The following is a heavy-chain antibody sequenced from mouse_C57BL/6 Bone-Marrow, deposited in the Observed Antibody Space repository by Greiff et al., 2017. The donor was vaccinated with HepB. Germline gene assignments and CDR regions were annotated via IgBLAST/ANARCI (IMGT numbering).Heavy chain of an antibody. D-gene: IGHD2-3*01. CDR3: ARWDGYYGRAWFAY. Sequence: VKLQESGAELARPGASVKLSCKASGYTFTSYGISWVKQRTGQGLEWIGEIYPRSGNTYYNEKFKGKATLTADKSSSTAYMELRSLTSEDSAVYFCARWDGYYGRAWFAYWGQGTLVTVSA. J-gene: IGHJ3*01. CDR2: IYPRSGNT. CDR1: GYTFTSYG. V-gene: IGHV1-81*01.